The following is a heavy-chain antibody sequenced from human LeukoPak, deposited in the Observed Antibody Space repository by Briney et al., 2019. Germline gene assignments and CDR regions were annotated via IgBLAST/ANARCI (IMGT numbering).Heavy chain of an antibody. D-gene: IGHD6-19*01. CDR2: INSDGSST. V-gene: IGHV3-74*01. Sequence: GSLRLSCAASGFTFSSYWMHWVRQAPGKGLVWVSRINSDGSSTSYADSVKGRFTISRDNAKNTLYLQMNSLRAEDTAVYYCARAWGSGWPLDYWGQGTLVTVSS. CDR1: GFTFSSYW. J-gene: IGHJ4*02. CDR3: ARAWGSGWPLDY.